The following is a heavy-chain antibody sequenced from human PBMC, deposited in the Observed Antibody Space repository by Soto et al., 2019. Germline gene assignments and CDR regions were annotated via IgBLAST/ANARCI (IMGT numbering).Heavy chain of an antibody. CDR3: ARDPGYSYVDH. CDR2: IYYSGST. CDR1: GGSISSSSYY. Sequence: SETLSLTCTVSGGSISSSSYYWSWIRQPPGKGLEWIGYIYYSGSTNYNPSLKSRVTISVDTSKNQFSLKLSSVTAADTAVCYCARDPGYSYVDHWGQGTLVTVSS. D-gene: IGHD5-18*01. J-gene: IGHJ4*02. V-gene: IGHV4-61*01.